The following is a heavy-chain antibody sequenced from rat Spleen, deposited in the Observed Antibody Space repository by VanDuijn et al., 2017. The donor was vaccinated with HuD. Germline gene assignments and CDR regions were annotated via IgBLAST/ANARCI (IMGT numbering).Heavy chain of an antibody. J-gene: IGHJ4*01. CDR1: GFNFNDYW. D-gene: IGHD1-7*01. Sequence: EVKLVESGGGLVQPGRPLKLSCAASGFNFNDYWMGWVRQAPKKGLEWVATITSGGSNTYYPDSVKGRFTISRDNAKSTLFLQMDSLRSEDTATYYCTRADHIMGIGDAWGQGTSVTVSS. CDR2: ITSGGSNT. V-gene: IGHV5-25*01. CDR3: TRADHIMGIGDA.